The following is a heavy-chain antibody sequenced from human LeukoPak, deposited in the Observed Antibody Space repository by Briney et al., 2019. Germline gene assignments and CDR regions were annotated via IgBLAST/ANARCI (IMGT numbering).Heavy chain of an antibody. J-gene: IGHJ6*03. V-gene: IGHV4-38-2*02. D-gene: IGHD2-2*01. Sequence: PSETLSLTCTVSGYSISSGYYWGWIRQPPGKGLEWIGSIYHSGSTYYNPSLKSRVTISVDTSKNQFSLKLSSVTAADPAVYYCARTAIVVVPAAYYMDVWGKGTRVTVSS. CDR3: ARTAIVVVPAAYYMDV. CDR1: GYSISSGYY. CDR2: IYHSGST.